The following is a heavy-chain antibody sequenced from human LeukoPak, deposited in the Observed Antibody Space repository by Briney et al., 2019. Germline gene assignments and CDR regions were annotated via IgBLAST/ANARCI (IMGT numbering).Heavy chain of an antibody. V-gene: IGHV1-18*01. CDR3: ARGRSYYYYGMDV. J-gene: IGHJ6*02. CDR2: ISAYNGNT. CDR1: GYTLTELS. Sequence: GASVKVSCEVSGYTLTELSMHWVRQAPGQGLEWMEWISAYNGNTNYAQKLQGRVTMTTDTSTSTAYMELRSLRSDDTAVYYCARGRSYYYYGMDVWGQGTTVTVSS.